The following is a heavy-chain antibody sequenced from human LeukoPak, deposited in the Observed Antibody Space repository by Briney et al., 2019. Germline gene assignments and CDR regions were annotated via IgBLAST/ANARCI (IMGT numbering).Heavy chain of an antibody. J-gene: IGHJ6*02. CDR3: ARENYYGSGSSPYYYYYGMDV. CDR2: ISGSGGST. D-gene: IGHD3-10*01. Sequence: GGSLRLSCAASGFTFSSYAMSWVRQAPGKGLEWVSAISGSGGSTYYADSVKGRFTISRDNSKNTLYLQMNSLRAEDTAVYYCARENYYGSGSSPYYYYYGMDVWGQGATVTVSS. CDR1: GFTFSSYA. V-gene: IGHV3-23*01.